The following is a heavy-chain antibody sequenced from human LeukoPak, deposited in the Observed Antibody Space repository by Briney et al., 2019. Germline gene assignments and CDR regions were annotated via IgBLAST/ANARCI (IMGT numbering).Heavy chain of an antibody. D-gene: IGHD3-10*01. CDR1: GFTFSSYE. V-gene: IGHV3-48*03. J-gene: IGHJ5*02. CDR3: ARRTIWFGEFDYGSGSYGWFDP. CDR2: ISSSGSTI. Sequence: GGSLRLSCAASGFTFSSYEINWVRQAPGKGLEGVSYISSSGSTIYYADSVKGRFTISRDNAKNSLYLQMNSLRAEDTAVYYCARRTIWFGEFDYGSGSYGWFDPWGQGTLVTVSS.